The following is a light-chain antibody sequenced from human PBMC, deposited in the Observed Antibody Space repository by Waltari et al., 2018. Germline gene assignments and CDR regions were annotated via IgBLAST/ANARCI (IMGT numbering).Light chain of an antibody. CDR1: QSINIW. CDR3: QHYNTYPLT. V-gene: IGKV1-5*03. Sequence: DIQMTQSPSTLSASVGDSVTITCRASQSINIWLAWYQQKPGQAPKFLIYKASNLQSGVPSRFSGSGSGTEFTLTISSLQPDDFATYYCQHYNTYPLTFGGGTKVEIK. J-gene: IGKJ4*01. CDR2: KAS.